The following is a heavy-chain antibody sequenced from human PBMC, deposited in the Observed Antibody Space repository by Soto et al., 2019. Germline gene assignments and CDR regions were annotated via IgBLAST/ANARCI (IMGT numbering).Heavy chain of an antibody. Sequence: EVQLVESGGGPVRPGVSLKLSCAASGFNCITYSLSWFRQAPGKGLDWVAAIISSAVYLDYADSVKGRFTISRDTANNSLYLQMNSLRSEDTATYDCVIDGLDYYDTERLYFDKWCQGTLGAVSS. V-gene: IGHV3-21*01. J-gene: IGHJ4*02. CDR2: IISSAVYL. CDR3: VIDGLDYYDTERLYFDK. CDR1: GFNCITYS. D-gene: IGHD3-22*01.